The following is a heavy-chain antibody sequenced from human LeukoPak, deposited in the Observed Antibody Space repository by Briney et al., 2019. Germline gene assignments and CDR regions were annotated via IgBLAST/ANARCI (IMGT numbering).Heavy chain of an antibody. Sequence: ASVKVSFKASGCTFTSYDINWGRRATGQGLEWMGWMNPNSGNTGYSQKFQGRVTMTRNTSISTAYMELSSLRSEDTAVYYCARAGSGYYRNWGQGTLVTASS. V-gene: IGHV1-8*01. CDR2: MNPNSGNT. CDR1: GCTFTSYD. D-gene: IGHD3-22*01. CDR3: ARAGSGYYRN. J-gene: IGHJ4*02.